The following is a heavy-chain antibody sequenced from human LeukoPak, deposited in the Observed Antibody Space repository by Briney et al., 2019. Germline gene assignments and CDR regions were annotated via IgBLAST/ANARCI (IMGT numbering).Heavy chain of an antibody. V-gene: IGHV1-69*05. CDR1: GYSLTELS. J-gene: IGHJ3*02. D-gene: IGHD3-22*01. CDR3: ARRHYYDSSGYPLGAFDI. CDR2: IIPIFGTA. Sequence: SVKLSCKVSGYSLTELSIDWVRQAPGQGLEWMGGIIPIFGTANYAQKFQGRVTITTDESTSTAYMELSSLRSEDTAVYYCARRHYYDSSGYPLGAFDIWGQGTMVTVSS.